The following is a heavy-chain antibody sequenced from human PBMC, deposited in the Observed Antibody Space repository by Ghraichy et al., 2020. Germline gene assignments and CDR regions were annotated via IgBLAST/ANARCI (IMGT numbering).Heavy chain of an antibody. CDR1: GGSISSYY. V-gene: IGHV4-59*01. J-gene: IGHJ5*02. Sequence: SQTLSLTCTVSGGSISSYYWSWIRQPPGKGLAWIGYIYYSGSTNYNPSLTSRVTISVDTSKTQYSLKLSSVTAADTAVYYCARDPVPIAVAGTKRWFDPWGQGTLVTVSS. CDR2: IYYSGST. D-gene: IGHD6-19*01. CDR3: ARDPVPIAVAGTKRWFDP.